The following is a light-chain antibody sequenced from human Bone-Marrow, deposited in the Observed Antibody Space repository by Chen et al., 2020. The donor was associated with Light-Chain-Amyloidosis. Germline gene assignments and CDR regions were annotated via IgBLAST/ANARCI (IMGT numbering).Light chain of an antibody. V-gene: IGLV3-25*03. CDR1: DLPTKY. J-gene: IGLJ2*01. Sequence: SYELTPPPSVTVSPGQTARMTCSGDDLPTKYAYWYQQKPGQAPVLVIHRDTKRPSGISERFSGSSSGTTATLTISGVQAEDEADYHCQSADSSGTYEVIFGGGTKLTVL. CDR3: QSADSSGTYEVI. CDR2: RDT.